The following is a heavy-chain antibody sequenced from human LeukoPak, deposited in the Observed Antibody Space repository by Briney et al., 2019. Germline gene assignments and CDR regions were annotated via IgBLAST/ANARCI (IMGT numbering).Heavy chain of an antibody. D-gene: IGHD3-22*01. V-gene: IGHV3-53*01. J-gene: IGHJ4*02. CDR1: GITIRNYG. CDR3: ARRAGDYSHPYDY. Sequence: GGTLRLSFAASGITIRNYGMTWVRQAPGKGLEWVSFIYSGGSTYYTDSVKGRFTISRDNSKNTLYLQMNSLRAEDTAVYYCARRAGDYSHPYDYWGQGILVTVSS. CDR2: IYSGGST.